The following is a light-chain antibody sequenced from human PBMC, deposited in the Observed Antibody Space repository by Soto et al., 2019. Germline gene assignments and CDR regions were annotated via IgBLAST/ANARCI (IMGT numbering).Light chain of an antibody. Sequence: EVVLTQSPSTLSLSPCERATLSCRASQSIRTSLAWYQQKPGQAPRLVIFDASNRANGVPARFGGSGSGTDFTLTINRLEPEDFAVYYCQQRNVWPPITFGQGTRLEIK. CDR3: QQRNVWPPIT. CDR1: QSIRTS. V-gene: IGKV3-11*01. J-gene: IGKJ5*01. CDR2: DAS.